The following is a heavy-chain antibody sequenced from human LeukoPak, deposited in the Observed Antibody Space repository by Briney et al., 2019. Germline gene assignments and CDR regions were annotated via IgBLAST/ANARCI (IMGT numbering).Heavy chain of an antibody. Sequence: SETLSLTCAVFGGSFSGYYWSWIRQPPGKGLEWIGEINHSGSTIYNPSFKSRVTISVDTSKNQVSLKLTSVTAADTAVYYCARVRREEGFDYWGQGTLVTVSS. CDR2: INHSGST. J-gene: IGHJ4*02. CDR1: GGSFSGYY. CDR3: ARVRREEGFDY. V-gene: IGHV4-34*01.